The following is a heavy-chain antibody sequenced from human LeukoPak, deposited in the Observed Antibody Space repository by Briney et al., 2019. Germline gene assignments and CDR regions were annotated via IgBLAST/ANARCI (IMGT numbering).Heavy chain of an antibody. CDR2: GYAGGNT. Sequence: PSETLSLTCTVSGGSITFYYWTWIRQSAGKGLEGIGRGYAGGNTNYNPSLKSRTTLSIDTSKNEFSLMLTSVTAADTAIYYCARDSRYHDFWSGYVDYWGQGILVTVSS. CDR1: GGSITFYY. CDR3: ARDSRYHDFWSGYVDY. V-gene: IGHV4-4*07. J-gene: IGHJ4*02. D-gene: IGHD3-3*01.